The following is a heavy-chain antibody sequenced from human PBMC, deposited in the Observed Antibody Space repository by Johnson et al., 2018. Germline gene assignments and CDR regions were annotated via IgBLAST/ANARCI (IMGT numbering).Heavy chain of an antibody. CDR3: ARLLVASTIGYYYYMDV. D-gene: IGHD5/OR15-5a*01. Sequence: VQLVQSGAEVKKXGESXKIXCKGSGYSFTSYWIGWVRQMPGKGLEWMGIIYPGDSDTRYSPSFQGQVTISADKSITTAYLQWSSLKASDTAMYYCARLLVASTIGYYYYMDVWGKGTTVTVSS. CDR2: IYPGDSDT. V-gene: IGHV5-51*01. J-gene: IGHJ6*03. CDR1: GYSFTSYW.